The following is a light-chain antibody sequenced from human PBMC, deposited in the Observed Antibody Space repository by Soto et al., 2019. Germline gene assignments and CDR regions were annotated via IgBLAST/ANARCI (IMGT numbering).Light chain of an antibody. CDR3: QQCNSYPWT. Sequence: DIQMTQSPSTLSASVGDRVTITCRASQSITGWLAWYQQIPGKAPKLLIYKASSLESGVPSRFSGSGSGTEFTLTISSLQPDDFATYYCQQCNSYPWTFGQGTKVDIK. J-gene: IGKJ1*01. CDR1: QSITGW. V-gene: IGKV1-5*03. CDR2: KAS.